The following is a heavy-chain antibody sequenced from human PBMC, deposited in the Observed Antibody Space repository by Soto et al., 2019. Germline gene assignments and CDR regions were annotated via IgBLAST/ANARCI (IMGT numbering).Heavy chain of an antibody. Sequence: SETLSLTCTVSGGSISSYYWSWIRQPPGKGLEWIGYIYYSGSTNYNPSLKSRVTISVDTSKNQFSLKLSSVTAADTAVYYCAILGYSSSWYLDYYYYYMXVWGKGTTVXVSS. CDR3: AILGYSSSWYLDYYYYYMXV. CDR1: GGSISSYY. CDR2: IYYSGST. J-gene: IGHJ6*03. D-gene: IGHD6-13*01. V-gene: IGHV4-59*08.